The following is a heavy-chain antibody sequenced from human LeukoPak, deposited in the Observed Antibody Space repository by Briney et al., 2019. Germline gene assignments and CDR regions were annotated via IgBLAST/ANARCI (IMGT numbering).Heavy chain of an antibody. CDR3: AADLQEYSSSPNAFDY. Sequence: SVKVSCKASGLTFTSSAMQWVRQARGQRLEWIGWIVVGSGNTNYAQKFQERVTITRDMSTSTAYMELSSLRSEDTAVYYCAADLQEYSSSPNAFDYWGQGTLVTVSS. CDR1: GLTFTSSA. J-gene: IGHJ4*02. CDR2: IVVGSGNT. V-gene: IGHV1-58*02. D-gene: IGHD6-6*01.